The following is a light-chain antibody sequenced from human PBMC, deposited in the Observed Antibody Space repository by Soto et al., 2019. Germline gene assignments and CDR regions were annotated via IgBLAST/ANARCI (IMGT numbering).Light chain of an antibody. CDR1: SGHSSYA. CDR3: QTWVTGIQV. V-gene: IGLV4-69*01. Sequence: QSVLTQSPSASASLGASVKLTCTLSSGHSSYAIAWHRQRPEKGPRYLMKLNSDGSHSKGDGIPDRFSGSSSGAERYLTISSLQSEDEADYYCQTWVTGIQVFGGGTKVTVL. CDR2: LNSDGSH. J-gene: IGLJ2*01.